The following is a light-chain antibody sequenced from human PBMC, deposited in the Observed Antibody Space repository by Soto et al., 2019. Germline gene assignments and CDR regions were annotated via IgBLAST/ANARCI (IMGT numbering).Light chain of an antibody. V-gene: IGLV2-11*01. CDR2: DVN. J-gene: IGLJ1*01. CDR3: SSYTRSSTLII. Sequence: QSVLTQPRSVSGSPGQSVTFSCTGTSGDIGAYNYVSWYQFHPGKAPKMIIYDVNKRPSGVPDRFSGSKSGNTASLTISGLQADDEADYYCSSYTRSSTLIIFGSGTKVTVL. CDR1: SGDIGAYNY.